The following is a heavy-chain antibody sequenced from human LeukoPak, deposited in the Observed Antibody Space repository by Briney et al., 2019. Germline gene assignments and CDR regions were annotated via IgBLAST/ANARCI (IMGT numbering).Heavy chain of an antibody. J-gene: IGHJ6*02. V-gene: IGHV3-48*02. CDR2: ISSSSTI. Sequence: PGGSLRLSCAASGFTFSSYSMNWVRQAPEQGLEWVSYISSSSTIYYADSVKGRFTISRDNAKNSLYLQMNSLRDEDTAVYYCAGRTTVTTWDYYYYGMDVWGQGTTVTVSS. CDR3: AGRTTVTTWDYYYYGMDV. CDR1: GFTFSSYS. D-gene: IGHD4-17*01.